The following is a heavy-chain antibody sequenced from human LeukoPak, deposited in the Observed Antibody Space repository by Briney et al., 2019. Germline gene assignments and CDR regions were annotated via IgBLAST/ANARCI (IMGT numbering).Heavy chain of an antibody. CDR1: GYTFTGNY. Sequence: ASVKVSCKASGYTFTGNYMHWVRQAPGQGLEWMGWINPNSGGTNYAQKFQGRVTMTRATSISTAYMELSRLKSDDTAVYYCARGSVYYDILTGQRSGGEIDCWGQGTLVTVSS. V-gene: IGHV1-2*02. J-gene: IGHJ4*02. CDR3: ARGSVYYDILTGQRSGGEIDC. D-gene: IGHD3-9*01. CDR2: INPNSGGT.